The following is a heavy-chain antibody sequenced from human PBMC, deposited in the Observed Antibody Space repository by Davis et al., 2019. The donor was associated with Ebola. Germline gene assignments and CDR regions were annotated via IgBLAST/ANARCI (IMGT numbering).Heavy chain of an antibody. J-gene: IGHJ2*01. Sequence: ESLKISCTVSGGSISSYYWSWIRQPPGKGLEWIGYIYYSGSTNYNPSLKSRVTISVDTSKNQFSLNLSSVTAADTAIYYCARSVFYDSTGYYVHWYYDLWGRGTLVTVSS. CDR2: IYYSGST. D-gene: IGHD3-22*01. V-gene: IGHV4-59*01. CDR3: ARSVFYDSTGYYVHWYYDL. CDR1: GGSISSYY.